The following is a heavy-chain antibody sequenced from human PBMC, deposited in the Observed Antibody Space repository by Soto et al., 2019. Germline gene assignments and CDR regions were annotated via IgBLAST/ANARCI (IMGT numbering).Heavy chain of an antibody. V-gene: IGHV1-3*01. CDR1: GYTFTNYA. J-gene: IGHJ6*02. Sequence: GASVKVSCKASGYTFTNYAVHWVRQAPGQRSEWIRWINAGNGNTRFSKKYKGRVTITADESTSTAYMELSSMRSEDTAVYYCARGPYYDILTGRAAYYYYYGMDVWGQGTTVTVSS. CDR3: ARGPYYDILTGRAAYYYYYGMDV. D-gene: IGHD3-9*01. CDR2: INAGNGNT.